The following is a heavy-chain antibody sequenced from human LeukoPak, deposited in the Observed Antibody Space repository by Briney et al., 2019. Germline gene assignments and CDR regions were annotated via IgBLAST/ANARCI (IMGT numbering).Heavy chain of an antibody. V-gene: IGHV1-69*13. CDR1: GGTFSNYA. CDR3: ARGRITGVGVAILDYYFMDL. Sequence: SVKVSCKTSGGTFSNYALSWVRQAPGQGLEWMGGIIPMLGTTHYAQQFQGRVLLTADESTTTAYMELNRLKSEDTAAYYCARGRITGVGVAILDYYFMDLWGKGTTVIVSS. D-gene: IGHD1-26*01. CDR2: IIPMLGTT. J-gene: IGHJ6*03.